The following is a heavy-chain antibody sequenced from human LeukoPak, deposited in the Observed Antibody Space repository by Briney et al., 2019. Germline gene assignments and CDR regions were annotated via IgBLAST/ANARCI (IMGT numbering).Heavy chain of an antibody. Sequence: WGSLRLSCAASGFTFSSYWMSWVRQAPGKGLEWGANIKQDGSEKYYVDSVKGRFTIARDNAKNSLYLQMKSLRAEDTAVYYCERDPGDYYFDYWGQGTLVTVSS. J-gene: IGHJ4*02. CDR3: ERDPGDYYFDY. V-gene: IGHV3-7*01. CDR2: IKQDGSEK. D-gene: IGHD3-10*01. CDR1: GFTFSSYW.